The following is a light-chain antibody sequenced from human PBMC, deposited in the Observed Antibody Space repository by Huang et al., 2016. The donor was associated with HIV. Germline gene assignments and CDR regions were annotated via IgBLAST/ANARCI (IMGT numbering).Light chain of an antibody. Sequence: EIVLTQSPGTLSLSPGETATLSCRASQSVSDNYLAWYQQKPGQAPRLLIYGASSRATGLPDRFSGSGSGTDFTLTISRREPEDFAVYYCQHYSSSSKWTFGQGAKVEIK. J-gene: IGKJ1*01. CDR1: QSVSDNY. CDR2: GAS. V-gene: IGKV3-20*01. CDR3: QHYSSSSKWT.